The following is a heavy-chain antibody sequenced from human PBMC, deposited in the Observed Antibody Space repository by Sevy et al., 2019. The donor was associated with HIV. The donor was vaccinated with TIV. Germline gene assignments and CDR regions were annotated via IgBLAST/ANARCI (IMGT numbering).Heavy chain of an antibody. CDR3: VRGGYLPMDAFDI. V-gene: IGHV5-51*01. D-gene: IGHD3-22*01. Sequence: GESLKISCKAYGYNFPGFWIGWVRQMSGKGLEWMGILYHGSSDVRSFQGQVTLSVDKSINTAYMQWGSLKASDTAVYYCVRGGYLPMDAFDIWGQGTLVTVSS. J-gene: IGHJ3*02. CDR1: GYNFPGFW. CDR2: LYHGSSDV.